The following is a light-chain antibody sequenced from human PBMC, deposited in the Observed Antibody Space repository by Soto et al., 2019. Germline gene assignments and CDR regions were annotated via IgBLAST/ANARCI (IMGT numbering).Light chain of an antibody. Sequence: QSVLTQPASVSGSPGQSITISCTGSSSDIGAYNYVSWFQQHPGKAPKVIIYEGIKRPSGVSNRFSGAISGSTASLTISGLQAEDEADYYCCSYVGATTYVFGSGTKVTVL. V-gene: IGLV2-23*01. CDR1: SSDIGAYNY. CDR3: CSYVGATTYV. CDR2: EGI. J-gene: IGLJ1*01.